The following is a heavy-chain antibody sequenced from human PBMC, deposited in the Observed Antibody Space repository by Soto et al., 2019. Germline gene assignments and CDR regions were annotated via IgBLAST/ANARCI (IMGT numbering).Heavy chain of an antibody. D-gene: IGHD3-16*01. CDR3: ARHPHAFANTFDI. V-gene: IGHV5-51*01. J-gene: IGHJ3*02. CDR2: IYPGDSDT. Sequence: GESLKISCKGSGYSFTSYWIGWVRQMPGKGLEWMGIIYPGDSDTRYSPSFQGQVTIPADKSISTAYLQWSSLKASDTAMYYCARHPHAFANTFDIWGQGTMVTVSS. CDR1: GYSFTSYW.